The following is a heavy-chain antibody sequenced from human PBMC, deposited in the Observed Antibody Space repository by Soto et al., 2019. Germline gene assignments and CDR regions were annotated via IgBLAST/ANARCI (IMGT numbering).Heavy chain of an antibody. CDR3: AKGAPYCSGGSCYSEAASYFDY. CDR1: GFTFDDYA. J-gene: IGHJ4*02. D-gene: IGHD2-15*01. V-gene: IGHV3-9*01. CDR2: ISWNSGSI. Sequence: EVQLVESGGGLVQPGRSLRLSCAASGFTFDDYAMHWVRQAPGKGLEWVSGISWNSGSIGYADSVKGRFTISRDNAKNSLYLQMNSLRAEDTALYYCAKGAPYCSGGSCYSEAASYFDYWGQGTLVTVSS.